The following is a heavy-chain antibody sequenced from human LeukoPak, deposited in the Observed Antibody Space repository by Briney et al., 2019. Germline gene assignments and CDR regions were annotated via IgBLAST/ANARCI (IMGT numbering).Heavy chain of an antibody. CDR2: ISYDGSNK. Sequence: GGSLRLSCAASGFTFSSYGMHWVRQAPGKGLEWVAVISYDGSNKYYADSVKGRFTISRDNSKNTLYLQMNSLRAEDTAVYYCARARPHMSSSWYYFDYWGQGTLVTVSS. CDR1: GFTFSSYG. V-gene: IGHV3-30*03. J-gene: IGHJ4*02. CDR3: ARARPHMSSSWYYFDY. D-gene: IGHD6-13*01.